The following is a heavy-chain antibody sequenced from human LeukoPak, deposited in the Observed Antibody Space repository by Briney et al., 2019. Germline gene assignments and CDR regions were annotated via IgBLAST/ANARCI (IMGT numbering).Heavy chain of an antibody. V-gene: IGHV1-3*01. J-gene: IGHJ6*02. D-gene: IGHD6-13*01. CDR2: INAGNGNT. CDR3: ARSIAAAGTIVDYYGMDV. Sequence: GASVKVSCKASGYTFTSYAMHWVRQAPGQRLEWMGWINAGNGNTKYSQKFQGRVTITRDTSASTAYMELSSLRSEDTAVYYCARSIAAAGTIVDYYGMDVWGQGTTVAVSS. CDR1: GYTFTSYA.